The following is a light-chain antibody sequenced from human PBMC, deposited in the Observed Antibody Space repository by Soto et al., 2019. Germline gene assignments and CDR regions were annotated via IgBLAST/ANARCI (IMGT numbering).Light chain of an antibody. CDR1: QSVSGC. CDR2: DAS. CDR3: QQYGRSPFT. J-gene: IGKJ3*01. V-gene: IGKV3-20*01. Sequence: MVLTQSPASLSLSAWQGATLSGRASQSVSGCLAWYQQKPGQAPRLLIFDASSRATGVPDRFSASGSGTDFTLTISRLEPEDFAVYYCQQYGRSPFTFGPGTKVDI.